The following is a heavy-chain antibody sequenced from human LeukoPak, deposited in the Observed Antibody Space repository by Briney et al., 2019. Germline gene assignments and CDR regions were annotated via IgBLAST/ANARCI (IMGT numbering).Heavy chain of an antibody. Sequence: GGSLRLSCAASGFTFNTYGMSWVRQAPGKGLEWVSAISGSGGSTYYADSVKGRFTISRDNSKNTLYLQMNSLRVEDTAIYYCAKAPGPGNYYDTNGYYYFDYWGQGTLVTVSS. CDR1: GFTFNTYG. CDR2: ISGSGGST. J-gene: IGHJ4*02. V-gene: IGHV3-23*01. CDR3: AKAPGPGNYYDTNGYYYFDY. D-gene: IGHD3-22*01.